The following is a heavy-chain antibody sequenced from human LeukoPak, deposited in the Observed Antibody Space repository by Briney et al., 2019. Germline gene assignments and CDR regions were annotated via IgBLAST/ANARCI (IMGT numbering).Heavy chain of an antibody. J-gene: IGHJ5*02. CDR1: GYTFTSYG. D-gene: IGHD2-2*01. V-gene: IGHV1-18*04. CDR3: ARDPLQYQLTHNWFDP. CDR2: ISAYNGNT. Sequence: ASVKVSCEASGYTFTSYGISWVRQAPGQGLEWMGWISAYNGNTNYAQKLQGRVTMTTDTSTSTAYMELRSLRSDDTAVYYCARDPLQYQLTHNWFDPWGQGTLVTVSS.